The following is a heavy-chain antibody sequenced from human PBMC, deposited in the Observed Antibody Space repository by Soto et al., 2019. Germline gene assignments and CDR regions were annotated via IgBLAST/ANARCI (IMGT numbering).Heavy chain of an antibody. CDR2: ISYDGSTK. CDR1: GSTFSSLP. Sequence: QVQLVESGGGVIQPGKSLRLSCAASGSTFSSLPLHWVRQAPGKGLEWVAVISYDGSTKSYADSVKGRFTISRNNSNNTVSLQMFSLRADDTAVYYCASGRITFGGVIGLFDYWGQGTQVTVSS. D-gene: IGHD3-16*02. CDR3: ASGRITFGGVIGLFDY. J-gene: IGHJ4*02. V-gene: IGHV3-30-3*01.